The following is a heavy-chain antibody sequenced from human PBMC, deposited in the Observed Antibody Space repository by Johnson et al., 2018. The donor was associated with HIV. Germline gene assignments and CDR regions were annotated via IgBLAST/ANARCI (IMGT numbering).Heavy chain of an antibody. CDR1: GITVSVNY. V-gene: IGHV3-13*01. CDR2: VGTAGDT. CDR3: ARDSSNASFDI. D-gene: IGHD6-13*01. Sequence: VQVVESGGGLVQPGGSLRLSCGISGITVSVNYMSWVRQAPGKGLEWVSTVGTAGDTYYPGSVKGRFTISRENAKNSLYLQMNSLRAGDTAVYYCARDSSNASFDIWGQGTMVTVSS. J-gene: IGHJ3*02.